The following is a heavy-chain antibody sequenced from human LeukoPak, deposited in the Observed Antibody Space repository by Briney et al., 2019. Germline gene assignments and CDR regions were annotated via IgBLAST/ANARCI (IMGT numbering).Heavy chain of an antibody. J-gene: IGHJ4*02. V-gene: IGHV3-53*01. Sequence: GGSLRLSCAASGFTVSNTYMSWVRQAPGKGLEWVSIIYSDGRTYYADSVKGRFTISRDNSKNTMYLQMNSLRAEDTAVYYCAKDRFLEWSPDYWGQGTLVTVSS. CDR3: AKDRFLEWSPDY. D-gene: IGHD3-3*01. CDR2: IYSDGRT. CDR1: GFTVSNTY.